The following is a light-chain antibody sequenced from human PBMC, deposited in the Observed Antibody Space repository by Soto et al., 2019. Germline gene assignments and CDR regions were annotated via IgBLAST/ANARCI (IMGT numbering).Light chain of an antibody. CDR1: SSAIGAYNS. CDR3: LSYTASSTFV. V-gene: IGLV2-14*01. Sequence: SVLTQPASVSGSPGQSITISCTGTSSAIGAYNSVSWYQHHPGKAPKLIVFQVSFRPSAVSDRFSGSKSDNTASLTISGLQTEDEADYYYLSYTASSTFVFGTGTKVTVL. CDR2: QVS. J-gene: IGLJ1*01.